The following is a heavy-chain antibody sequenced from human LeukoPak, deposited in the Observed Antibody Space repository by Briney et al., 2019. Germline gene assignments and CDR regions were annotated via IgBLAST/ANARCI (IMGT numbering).Heavy chain of an antibody. CDR3: ATRDSSGYYYLGFDY. Sequence: ASVKVSCKTSGYTFTSYGMHWVRQAPGQSLEWMGWINGGNVNTKYSEKFQGRVTIIRDTSASTAYMELSSLRSEDTAVYYCATRDSSGYYYLGFDYWGQGTLVTVSS. V-gene: IGHV1-3*01. CDR2: INGGNVNT. D-gene: IGHD3-22*01. J-gene: IGHJ4*02. CDR1: GYTFTSYG.